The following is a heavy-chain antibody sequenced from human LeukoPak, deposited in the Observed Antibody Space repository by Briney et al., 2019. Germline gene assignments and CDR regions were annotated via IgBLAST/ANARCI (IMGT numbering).Heavy chain of an antibody. V-gene: IGHV3-30*04. Sequence: QTGGSLRLSCAASGFTFSNYAMHWVRQAPGKGLEWVAVISYDGSNKYYADSVKGRFTISRDNSKNTLYLQMNSLRAEDTAVYYCAKGLRYSDNWGQGTLVTVSS. CDR2: ISYDGSNK. J-gene: IGHJ4*02. CDR1: GFTFSNYA. D-gene: IGHD3-9*01. CDR3: AKGLRYSDN.